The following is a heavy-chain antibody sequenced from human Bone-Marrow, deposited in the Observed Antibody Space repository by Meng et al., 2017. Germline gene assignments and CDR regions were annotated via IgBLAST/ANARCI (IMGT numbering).Heavy chain of an antibody. V-gene: IGHV1-18*01. Sequence: ASVKVSCKASGYTFTSYGISWVRQAPGQGLEWMGWISAYNGNTNYAQKLQGRVTMTTDTSTSTAYMELRSLRSDDTAVYYCASAGYRSSWSSYYYGMDVWGQGTTVTVSS. CDR1: GYTFTSYG. CDR2: ISAYNGNT. CDR3: ASAGYRSSWSSYYYGMDV. J-gene: IGHJ6*02. D-gene: IGHD6-13*01.